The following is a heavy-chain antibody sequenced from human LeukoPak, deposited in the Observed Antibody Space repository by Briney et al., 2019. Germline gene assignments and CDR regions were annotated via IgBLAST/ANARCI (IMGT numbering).Heavy chain of an antibody. Sequence: GASVKVSCKASGYTFTSYGISWVRQAPGQGLEWMGWISGNYGNTNYAQNFQGRVTMTTETSTSTAYMELRSLRSDDTAVYYCARGLKSRAAGTIDYWGQGTPVTVSS. J-gene: IGHJ4*02. CDR3: ARGLKSRAAGTIDY. D-gene: IGHD6-13*01. V-gene: IGHV1-18*01. CDR2: ISGNYGNT. CDR1: GYTFTSYG.